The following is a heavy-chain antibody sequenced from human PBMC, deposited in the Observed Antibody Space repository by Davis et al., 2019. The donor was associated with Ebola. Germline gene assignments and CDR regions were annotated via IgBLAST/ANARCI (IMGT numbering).Heavy chain of an antibody. V-gene: IGHV6-1*01. CDR3: ARGWLRTKFDY. CDR2: TYYKSKWYN. CDR1: GDSVSSAG. Sequence: HSQTLSLTCAISGDSVSSAGWNWIRQSPSRGLEWLGRTYYKSKWYNDYAVSVKSRITINPDTSKNQFSLQLNSVTPEDTAVYFCARGWLRTKFDYWGQGTQVTVSS. D-gene: IGHD1-1*01. J-gene: IGHJ4*02.